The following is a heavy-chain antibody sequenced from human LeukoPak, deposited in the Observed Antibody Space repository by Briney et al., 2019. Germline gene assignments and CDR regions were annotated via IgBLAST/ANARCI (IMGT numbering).Heavy chain of an antibody. D-gene: IGHD3-3*01. CDR1: GFTFDDYA. Sequence: PGGSLRLSCAASGFTFDDYAMHWVQHAPGKGLEWVSGISWNSGSIGYADSVRGRFTISRDNAKNSLYLQMNSLRAEDMALYYCSKDMWLESLSGPFDYWGQGTLVTVSS. CDR3: SKDMWLESLSGPFDY. CDR2: ISWNSGSI. V-gene: IGHV3-9*03. J-gene: IGHJ4*02.